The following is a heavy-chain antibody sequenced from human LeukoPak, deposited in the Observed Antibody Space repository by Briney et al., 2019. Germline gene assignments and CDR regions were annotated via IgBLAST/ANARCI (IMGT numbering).Heavy chain of an antibody. Sequence: PGGSLRLSCAASGFTVSSNYMSWVRQAPGKGLEWVSVIYSGGSTYYADSVKGRFTISRDNSKNTLYLQMNSLRAEDTAVYYCAREVGDSSSWYDYWGQGTLVTVSS. CDR1: GFTVSSNY. V-gene: IGHV3-53*01. CDR2: IYSGGST. J-gene: IGHJ4*02. CDR3: AREVGDSSSWYDY. D-gene: IGHD6-13*01.